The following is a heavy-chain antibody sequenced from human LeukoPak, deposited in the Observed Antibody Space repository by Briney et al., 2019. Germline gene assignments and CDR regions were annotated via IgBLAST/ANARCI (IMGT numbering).Heavy chain of an antibody. CDR2: IYYSGST. V-gene: IGHV4-39*07. CDR1: GGSISSSSYY. J-gene: IGHJ4*02. CDR3: ARGGVYYYGSGSHLDY. D-gene: IGHD3-10*01. Sequence: SETLSLTCTVSGGSISSSSYYWGWIRQPPGKGLEWIGSIYYSGSTYYNPSLKSRVTISVDTSKNQFSLKLSSVTTADTAVYYCARGGVYYYGSGSHLDYWGQGTLVTVSS.